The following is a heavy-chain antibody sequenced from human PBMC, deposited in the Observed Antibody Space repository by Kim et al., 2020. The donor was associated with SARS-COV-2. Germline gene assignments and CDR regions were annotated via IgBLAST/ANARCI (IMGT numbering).Heavy chain of an antibody. CDR1: GFTFSSYS. Sequence: GGSLRLSCAASGFTFSSYSMHWVRQAPGKGLEWVSYISSSSSNIYYADSVKGRFTISRDNAKNTLYLQMNSLRDEDTAVYYCARVISTVSNAVDIWGQGTLVTVSS. D-gene: IGHD4-17*01. V-gene: IGHV3-48*02. CDR2: ISSSSSNI. J-gene: IGHJ3*02. CDR3: ARVISTVSNAVDI.